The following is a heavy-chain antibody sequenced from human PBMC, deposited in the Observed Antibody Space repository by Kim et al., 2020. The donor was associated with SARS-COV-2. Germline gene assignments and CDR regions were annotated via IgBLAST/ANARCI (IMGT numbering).Heavy chain of an antibody. J-gene: IGHJ3*02. V-gene: IGHV3-23*01. CDR2: ISGSGGST. D-gene: IGHD2-8*02. Sequence: GGSLRLSCAASGFTFSSFAMNWVRQAPGKGLEWVSGISGSGGSTYYADSVKGRFTFSRDNSKNTLYLQMNSLRAEDTAVYYCAKDFYWDNSCAGAFGMWGQGTMV. CDR1: GFTFSSFA. CDR3: AKDFYWDNSCAGAFGM.